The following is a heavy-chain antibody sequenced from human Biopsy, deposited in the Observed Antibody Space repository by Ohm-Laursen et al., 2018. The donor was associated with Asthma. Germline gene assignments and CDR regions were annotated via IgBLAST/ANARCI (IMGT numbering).Heavy chain of an antibody. Sequence: SLRLSCSASGFAVSRDHMFWVRQAPGKGLEWVSVIYSGGTSHTADSVRGRFTISRDYSKNTLYLQMNSPRAEDTAVYYCARAYGGSFFSGSFDIWGQGTMVTVSS. CDR3: ARAYGGSFFSGSFDI. J-gene: IGHJ3*02. V-gene: IGHV3-53*01. D-gene: IGHD4-23*01. CDR1: GFAVSRDH. CDR2: IYSGGTS.